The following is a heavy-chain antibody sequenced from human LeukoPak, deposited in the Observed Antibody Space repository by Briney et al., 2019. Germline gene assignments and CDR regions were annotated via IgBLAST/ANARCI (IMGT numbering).Heavy chain of an antibody. J-gene: IGHJ4*02. D-gene: IGHD1-26*01. CDR2: IKSKTDGGTT. Sequence: KTGGSLRLSCTASAFTFFNAWMTWVRQAPGKGLEWVGRIKSKTDGGTTDYAAPVKGRFTISRDDSKNTLYLQMDSLKTEDTAVYYCTTEIRWDLAPLGYWGQGTLVTVSS. CDR1: AFTFFNAW. CDR3: TTEIRWDLAPLGY. V-gene: IGHV3-15*01.